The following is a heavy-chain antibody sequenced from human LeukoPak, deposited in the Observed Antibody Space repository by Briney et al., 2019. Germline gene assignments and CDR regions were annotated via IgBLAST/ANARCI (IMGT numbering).Heavy chain of an antibody. V-gene: IGHV4-31*03. Sequence: SETLSLTCTVSGVSISHYYWSWIRQHPGKGLEWIGYIYYSGSTYYKRSLKSRVIISLDTSKNQFSLELSSVTAADTAVYYCARVVLGSCSGGRCYAGQFFDYWGQGALVTVSS. CDR1: GVSISHYY. CDR2: IYYSGST. J-gene: IGHJ4*02. CDR3: ARVVLGSCSGGRCYAGQFFDY. D-gene: IGHD2-15*01.